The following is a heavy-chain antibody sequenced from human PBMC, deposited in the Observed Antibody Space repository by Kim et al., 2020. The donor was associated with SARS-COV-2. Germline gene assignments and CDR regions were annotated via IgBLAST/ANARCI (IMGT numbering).Heavy chain of an antibody. D-gene: IGHD2-21*02. J-gene: IGHJ3*02. Sequence: ASVKVSCKASGYTFTSYGISWVRQAPGQGLEWMGWISAYNGNTNYAQKLQGRVTMTTDTSTSTAYMELRSLRSDDTAVYYCARSGGVSWWCGGGDCDAFDIWGQGTMVTVSS. V-gene: IGHV1-18*04. CDR1: GYTFTSYG. CDR2: ISAYNGNT. CDR3: ARSGGVSWWCGGGDCDAFDI.